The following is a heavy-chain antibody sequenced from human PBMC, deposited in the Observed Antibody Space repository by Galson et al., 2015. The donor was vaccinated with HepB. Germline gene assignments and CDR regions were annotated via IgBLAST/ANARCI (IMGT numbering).Heavy chain of an antibody. V-gene: IGHV1-69*13. CDR1: GGTFSSYA. J-gene: IGHJ6*02. CDR3: ARETAFTRYYYGMDV. Sequence: SVKVSCKASGGTFSSYAISWVRQAPGQGLEWMGGIIPIFGTANYAQKFQGRVTITADESTSTAYMELSSLRSEDTAVYYCARETAFTRYYYGMDVWGQGTTVTVSS. CDR2: IIPIFGTA.